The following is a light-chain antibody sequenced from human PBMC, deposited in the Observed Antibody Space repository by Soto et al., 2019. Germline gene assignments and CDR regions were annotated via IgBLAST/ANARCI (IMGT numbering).Light chain of an antibody. CDR1: QTISSNY. CDR3: HQYGSSPWT. CDR2: GAS. V-gene: IGKV3-20*01. J-gene: IGKJ1*01. Sequence: EIVLTQSPGPLFVSPGEKANLSCRAIQTISSNYLAWYQQKPGQAPRLLIYGASSRATGIPDRFSGSGSGTDFTLTISGLEPEDFVVYYCHQYGSSPWTFGQGTRWIS.